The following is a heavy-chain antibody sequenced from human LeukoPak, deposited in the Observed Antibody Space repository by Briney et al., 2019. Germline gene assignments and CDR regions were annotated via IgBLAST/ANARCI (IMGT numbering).Heavy chain of an antibody. CDR1: GFTFSSYA. D-gene: IGHD3-10*01. J-gene: IGHJ4*02. CDR2: TSGSATET. CDR3: AKGWIFGELLNY. Sequence: GGSLRLFCAASGFTFSSYAMSWVRQAPGKGLEWVSSTSGSATETYYAASVRGRFTISRDNSKNTLYLQMNSVRAEDTAIYYCAKGWIFGELLNYWGQGTLVTVSS. V-gene: IGHV3-23*01.